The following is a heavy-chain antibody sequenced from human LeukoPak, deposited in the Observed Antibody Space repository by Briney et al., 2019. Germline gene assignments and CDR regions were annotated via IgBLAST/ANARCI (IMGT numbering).Heavy chain of an antibody. J-gene: IGHJ4*02. CDR1: GYTFTSYG. CDR3: ARENYASGSYYGDDY. Sequence: GASVKVSCKASGYTFTSYGIIWVRQAPRQGLEWMGWISAYNGNTRYGHNFQDRVTMTTDSSTSTAYMELRSLRSDDTAIYYCARENYASGSYYGDDYWGQGTLVTVSS. D-gene: IGHD3-10*01. V-gene: IGHV1-18*01. CDR2: ISAYNGNT.